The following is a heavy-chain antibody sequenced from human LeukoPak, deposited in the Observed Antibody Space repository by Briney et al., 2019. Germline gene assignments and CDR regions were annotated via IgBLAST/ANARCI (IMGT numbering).Heavy chain of an antibody. Sequence: GASVKVSCKASGGTFSSYAISWVRQAPGQGLEWMGGIIPIFGTANYAQKFQGRVTITADESTSTACMELSSLRSEDTAVYYCARAYCGGDCYPNAFDYWGQGTLVTVSS. D-gene: IGHD2-21*01. CDR2: IIPIFGTA. CDR3: ARAYCGGDCYPNAFDY. J-gene: IGHJ4*02. V-gene: IGHV1-69*13. CDR1: GGTFSSYA.